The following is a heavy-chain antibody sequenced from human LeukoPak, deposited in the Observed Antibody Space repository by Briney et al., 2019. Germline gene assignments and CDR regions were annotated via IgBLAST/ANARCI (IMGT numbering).Heavy chain of an antibody. J-gene: IGHJ5*02. V-gene: IGHV4-39*07. Sequence: SETLSLTCTVSGGSISSSSYYWGWIRQPPGKGLEWIGSIYYSGSTYYNPSLKSRVTISVDTSKNQFSLKLSSVTAADTAVYYCARVVIVGAITPDWFDPWGQGTLVTVSS. CDR2: IYYSGST. CDR1: GGSISSSSYY. CDR3: ARVVIVGAITPDWFDP. D-gene: IGHD1-26*01.